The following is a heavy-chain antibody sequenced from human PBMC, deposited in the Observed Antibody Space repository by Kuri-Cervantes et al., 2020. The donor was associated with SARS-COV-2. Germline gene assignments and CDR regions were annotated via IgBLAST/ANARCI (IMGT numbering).Heavy chain of an antibody. J-gene: IGHJ4*02. CDR2: IDSTGAT. V-gene: IGHV4-59*12. CDR1: GGPIKNDF. CDR3: ARATSYCGGDCYIFDY. Sequence: SCTVPGGPIKNDFWTWIRQSPGKGLEWIGHIDSTGATNYNPSLKSRVAISLDTSKSQFSLNLNSVTAADTALYYCARATSYCGGDCYIFDYWGQGTLVTVSS. D-gene: IGHD2-21*01.